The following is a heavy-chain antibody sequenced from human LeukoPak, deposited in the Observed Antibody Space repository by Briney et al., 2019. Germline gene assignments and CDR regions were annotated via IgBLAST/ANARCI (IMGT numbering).Heavy chain of an antibody. CDR1: EFTFSSYS. J-gene: IGHJ6*02. D-gene: IGHD5-24*01. V-gene: IGHV3-21*01. CDR2: ISSSSSYI. CDR3: ARDPEMADYGMDV. Sequence: EPGGSLRLSCAASEFTFSSYSMNWVRQAPGKGLEWVSSISSSSSYIYYADSVKGRFTISRDNAKNSLYLQMNSLRAEDTAVYYCARDPEMADYGMDVWGQGTTVTVSS.